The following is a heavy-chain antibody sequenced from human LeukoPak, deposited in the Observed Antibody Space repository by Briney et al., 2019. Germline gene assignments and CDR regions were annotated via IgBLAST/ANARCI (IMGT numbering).Heavy chain of an antibody. CDR2: ISWNSGSI. Sequence: GGSLRLSCAASGFTFDDYAMHWVRQAPGKGLEWVSGISWNSGSIVYADCVKGRFTISRDNAKNSLYLQMNSLRAEDTALYYCAKDKRVVRRVIGLYYYYYGMDVWGQGTTVTVSS. CDR1: GFTFDDYA. CDR3: AKDKRVVRRVIGLYYYYYGMDV. D-gene: IGHD3-10*01. J-gene: IGHJ6*02. V-gene: IGHV3-9*01.